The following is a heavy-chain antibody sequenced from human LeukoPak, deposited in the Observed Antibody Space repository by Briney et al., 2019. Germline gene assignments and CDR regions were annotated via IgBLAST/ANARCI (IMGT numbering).Heavy chain of an antibody. D-gene: IGHD1-26*01. CDR2: ISSSGTTI. Sequence: GGSLRLSCAASGFTFSSYWMSWVRQARGKGLGWVSYISSSGTTIYYADSVKGRFTIHRDNAKNSLYLQMNSLRAEDTAVYYCARRRDSGSLQHFDYWGQGTLVTVSS. J-gene: IGHJ4*02. V-gene: IGHV3-48*04. CDR3: ARRRDSGSLQHFDY. CDR1: GFTFSSYW.